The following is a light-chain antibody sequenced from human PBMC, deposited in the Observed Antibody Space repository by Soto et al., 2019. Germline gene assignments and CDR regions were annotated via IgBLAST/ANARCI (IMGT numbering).Light chain of an antibody. Sequence: EIVLTQSPGTLSLSPGERATLSCRASQSVRSSYLAWYQQKPGQAPRLLINGASSRATGIPDRFSGSGSGTDFTLTISRLEPEDFAVYYCQQYGSSPQTFVQGTKLEIK. J-gene: IGKJ1*01. CDR1: QSVRSSY. CDR3: QQYGSSPQT. V-gene: IGKV3-20*01. CDR2: GAS.